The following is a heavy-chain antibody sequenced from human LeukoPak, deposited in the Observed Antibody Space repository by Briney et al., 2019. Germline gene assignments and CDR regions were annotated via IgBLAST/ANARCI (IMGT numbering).Heavy chain of an antibody. D-gene: IGHD1-26*01. CDR1: GGSISSYY. J-gene: IGHJ4*02. CDR3: ARDKAGALYYFDY. V-gene: IGHV4-59*12. CDR2: IYYSGST. Sequence: SETLSLTCTVSGGSISSYYWSWIRQPPGKGLEWIGYIYYSGSTNYNPSLKSRVTMSVDTSKNQFSLKLSSVTAADTAVYYCARDKAGALYYFDYWGQGTLVTVSS.